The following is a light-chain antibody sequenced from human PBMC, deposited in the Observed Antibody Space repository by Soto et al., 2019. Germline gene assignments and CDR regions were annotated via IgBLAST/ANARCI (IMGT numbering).Light chain of an antibody. CDR2: AAS. J-gene: IGKJ3*01. V-gene: IGKV1-27*01. Sequence: DIQMTQSPSSLSASVGDRVTITCRASQGINNYLAWYQQKVGAVPKLLIYAASTLQSGVPSRFSGSGSGTEFTISISSLQHEDVATYYCQKYNSGPFTFGPGTKVDIK. CDR3: QKYNSGPFT. CDR1: QGINNY.